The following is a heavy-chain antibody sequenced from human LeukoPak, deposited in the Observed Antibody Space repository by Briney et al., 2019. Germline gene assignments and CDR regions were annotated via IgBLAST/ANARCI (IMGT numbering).Heavy chain of an antibody. J-gene: IGHJ6*04. Sequence: SETLSLTCTLSGGSISSYYWSWIRQPPGKGLEWIGYIYYSGSTNYNPSLKSRLTISVDTSKKQSSLKLSSVTAADTAVYYCARVSGNYLVVPAARGGYYYGMDVWGKGTTVTVSS. D-gene: IGHD2-2*01. CDR1: GGSISSYY. CDR2: IYYSGST. CDR3: ARVSGNYLVVPAARGGYYYGMDV. V-gene: IGHV4-59*01.